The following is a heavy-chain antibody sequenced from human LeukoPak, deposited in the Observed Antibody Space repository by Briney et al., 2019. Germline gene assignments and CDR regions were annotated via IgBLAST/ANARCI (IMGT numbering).Heavy chain of an antibody. Sequence: GASVKVSCKASGCTFTSYYMHWVRQAPGQGLEWMGIINPSGGSTSYAQKFQGRVTMTRDTSTSTVYMELSSLRSEDTAVYYCARGRDDFWSGYNNWFDPWGQGTLVTVSS. CDR1: GCTFTSYY. V-gene: IGHV1-46*01. D-gene: IGHD3-3*01. J-gene: IGHJ5*02. CDR2: INPSGGST. CDR3: ARGRDDFWSGYNNWFDP.